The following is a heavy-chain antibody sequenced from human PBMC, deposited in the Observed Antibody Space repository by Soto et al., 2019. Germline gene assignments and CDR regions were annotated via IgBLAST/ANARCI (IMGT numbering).Heavy chain of an antibody. V-gene: IGHV4-39*01. CDR1: GGSISSSSYY. Sequence: QLQESGPGLVKPSETLSLTCTVSGGSISSSSYYWGWIRQPPGKGLEWIGSIYYSGRTYYNPSLKSRVTISVDTSKNQFALKLSSVPAADTAVYYCATLSEPSDAFDYWGQGTLVTVSS. CDR3: ATLSEPSDAFDY. J-gene: IGHJ4*02. CDR2: IYYSGRT. D-gene: IGHD6-6*01.